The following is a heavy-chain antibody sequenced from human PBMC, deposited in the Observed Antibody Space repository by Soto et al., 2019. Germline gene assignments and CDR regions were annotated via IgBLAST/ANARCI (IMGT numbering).Heavy chain of an antibody. D-gene: IGHD1-1*01. CDR1: GGSISSGDYY. Sequence: QVQLQESGPGLVKPSQTLSLTCTVSGGSISSGDYYWSWIRRPPGKGLEWIGYISSSGSPYYNPSLISRLIISPDTPKNQFSLKLSSVTAADTAVYYCARDRDPTTDDAFDIWGQGTMVTVSS. CDR3: ARDRDPTTDDAFDI. J-gene: IGHJ3*02. V-gene: IGHV4-30-4*01. CDR2: ISSSGSP.